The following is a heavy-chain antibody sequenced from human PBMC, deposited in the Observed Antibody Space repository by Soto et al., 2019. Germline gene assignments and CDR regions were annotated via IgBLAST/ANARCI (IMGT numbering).Heavy chain of an antibody. CDR3: ARLDFWSGYSSLLFDY. D-gene: IGHD3-3*01. V-gene: IGHV4-39*01. CDR2: IYYSGST. Sequence: SETLSLTCTVSGGSISSSSYYWGWIRQPPGEGLEWIGSIYYSGSTYYNPSLKSRVTISVDTSKNQFSLKLSSVTAADTAVYYCARLDFWSGYSSLLFDYWGQGTLVTVS. CDR1: GGSISSSSYY. J-gene: IGHJ4*02.